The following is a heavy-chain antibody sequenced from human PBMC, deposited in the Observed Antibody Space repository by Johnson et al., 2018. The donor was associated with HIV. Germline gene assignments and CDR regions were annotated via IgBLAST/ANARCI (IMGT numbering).Heavy chain of an antibody. CDR3: TTDHDSSSWYHDAFDI. CDR2: IKQDGSEK. CDR1: GFTFSSYW. J-gene: IGHJ3*02. D-gene: IGHD6-13*01. V-gene: IGHV3-7*03. Sequence: MQLVESGGGLVQPGGSLRLSCAASGFTFSSYWMSWVRQAPGKGLEWVANIKQDGSEKYDVDSVKGRFTISRDNAKNSTYLQMNSLRAEDTAVYYCTTDHDSSSWYHDAFDIWGQGTMVTVSS.